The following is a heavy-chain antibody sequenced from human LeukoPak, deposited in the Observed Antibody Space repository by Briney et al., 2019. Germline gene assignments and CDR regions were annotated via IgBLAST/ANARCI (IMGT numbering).Heavy chain of an antibody. D-gene: IGHD3-3*01. CDR3: ARDQYDFWSGYYGMDV. J-gene: IGHJ6*02. Sequence: GGSLRLSCAASGFTFSSYEMNWVRQAPGKGLEWVSYISSSGSTIYYADSVKGRFTISRDNGKNSLYLQMNSLRAEDTAVYYCARDQYDFWSGYYGMDVWGQGTTVTVSS. CDR2: ISSSGSTI. V-gene: IGHV3-48*03. CDR1: GFTFSSYE.